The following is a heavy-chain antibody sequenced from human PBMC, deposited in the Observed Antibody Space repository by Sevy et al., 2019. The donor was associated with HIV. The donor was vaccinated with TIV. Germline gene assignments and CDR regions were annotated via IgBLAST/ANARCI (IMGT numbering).Heavy chain of an antibody. Sequence: GGSLRLSCAASGFTVSNNYMNWVRQAPRKGLEWVSLIYSGGTTHYADSVKGRFTISRDHSKNTLYLQMNSLRAEDTAIYYCARDPPGIAATGGGWGQGTLVTVSS. V-gene: IGHV3-53*01. CDR3: ARDPPGIAATGGG. J-gene: IGHJ4*02. CDR1: GFTVSNNY. CDR2: IYSGGTT. D-gene: IGHD6-13*01.